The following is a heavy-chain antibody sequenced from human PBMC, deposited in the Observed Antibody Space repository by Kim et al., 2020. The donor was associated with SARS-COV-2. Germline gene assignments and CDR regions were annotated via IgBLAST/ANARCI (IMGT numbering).Heavy chain of an antibody. Sequence: GRFTISRDNAKNSLYLQMNSLRAEDTAVYYCARVTYSSSFFDFAPYYFDYWGQGTLVTVSS. V-gene: IGHV3-7*04. D-gene: IGHD6-13*01. J-gene: IGHJ4*02. CDR3: ARVTYSSSFFDFAPYYFDY.